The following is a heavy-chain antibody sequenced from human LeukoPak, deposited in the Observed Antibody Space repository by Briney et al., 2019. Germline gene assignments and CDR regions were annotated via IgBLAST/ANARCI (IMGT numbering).Heavy chain of an antibody. CDR1: GFTFSNYG. CDR2: IWHDGSNK. CDR3: VNNFDY. Sequence: PGRSLRLSCATSGFTFSNYGMHWVRQAPGKGLEWVAVIWHDGSNKYYADSVKGRFTVSRDNSKNTLYLQMNSLRAEDTAVYYCVNNFDYWGQGTLVTVSS. J-gene: IGHJ4*02. V-gene: IGHV3-33*03.